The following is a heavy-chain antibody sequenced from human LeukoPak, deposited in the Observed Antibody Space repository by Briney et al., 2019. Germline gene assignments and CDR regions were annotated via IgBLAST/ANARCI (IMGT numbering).Heavy chain of an antibody. CDR1: GFTFSSYW. Sequence: GGSLRLSCAASGFTFSSYWMSWVRQAPGKGLEWVANIKQDGSEKYYVDSVKGRFTISRDNAKNSLYLQMNSLRAEDTAVYYCARVVRGVITTGPTYYYYYMDVWGKGTTVTVSS. D-gene: IGHD3-10*01. CDR3: ARVVRGVITTGPTYYYYYMDV. CDR2: IKQDGSEK. J-gene: IGHJ6*03. V-gene: IGHV3-7*01.